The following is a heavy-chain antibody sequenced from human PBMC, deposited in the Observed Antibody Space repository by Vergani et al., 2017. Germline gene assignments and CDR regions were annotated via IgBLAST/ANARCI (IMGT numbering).Heavy chain of an antibody. CDR2: ISSSSSTI. Sequence: EVQLVESGGGLVQPGGSLRLSCAASGFTFSSYSMNWVRQAPGKGLEWVSYISSSSSTIYYADSVKGRFTISRDNAKNSLYLQMNSLRAEDTAVYYWARGGPIAVAGTRKKYYYGMDVWGQGTTVTVSS. CDR1: GFTFSSYS. V-gene: IGHV3-48*01. J-gene: IGHJ6*02. CDR3: ARGGPIAVAGTRKKYYYGMDV. D-gene: IGHD6-19*01.